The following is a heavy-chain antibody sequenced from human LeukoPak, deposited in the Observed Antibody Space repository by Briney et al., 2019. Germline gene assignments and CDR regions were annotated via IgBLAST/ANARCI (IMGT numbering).Heavy chain of an antibody. Sequence: GGSLRLSCAASGFTFSSYAVNWVRQAPGKGLEWVSGISPSGGTTYYADSVKGRFTISRDNSKDTLYLQMNSLGVEDTAVYYCAKDLGDYIYPSLFDYWGQGTLVTVSS. CDR1: GFTFSSYA. CDR3: AKDLGDYIYPSLFDY. V-gene: IGHV3-23*01. D-gene: IGHD3-3*01. J-gene: IGHJ4*02. CDR2: ISPSGGTT.